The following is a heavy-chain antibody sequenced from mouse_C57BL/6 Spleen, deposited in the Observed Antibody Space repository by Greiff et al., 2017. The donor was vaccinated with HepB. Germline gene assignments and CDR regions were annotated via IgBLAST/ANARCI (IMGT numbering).Heavy chain of an antibody. CDR2: IDPSDSDT. CDR3: ARGDGGYYFDY. CDR1: GYTFTSYW. D-gene: IGHD3-1*01. Sequence: VQLQQSGAELVMPGASVKLSCKASGYTFTSYWMHWVKQRPGQGLEWIGEIDPSDSDTNYNQKFKGKSTLTVDKSSSTAYMQLSSLTSEDSAVYDCARGDGGYYFDYWGQGTTLTVSS. J-gene: IGHJ2*01. V-gene: IGHV1-69*01.